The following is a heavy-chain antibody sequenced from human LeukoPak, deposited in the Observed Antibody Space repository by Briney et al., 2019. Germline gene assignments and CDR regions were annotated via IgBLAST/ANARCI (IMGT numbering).Heavy chain of an antibody. Sequence: GGSLRLSCAASGFNFANHAMSWVRQTPGKGLEWVSAISGGGDITYFADSVTGRFTISRDNSKDTLFLQMHSLRPGDTAVYYCVREDTPATANYWGQGTLVTISS. CDR3: VREDTPATANY. V-gene: IGHV3-23*01. CDR2: ISGGGDIT. J-gene: IGHJ4*02. D-gene: IGHD2-21*02. CDR1: GFNFANHA.